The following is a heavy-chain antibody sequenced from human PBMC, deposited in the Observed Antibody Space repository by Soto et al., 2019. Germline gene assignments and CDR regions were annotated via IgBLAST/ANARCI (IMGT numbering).Heavy chain of an antibody. CDR1: GYTFTNYG. J-gene: IGHJ6*02. Sequence: ASVKVSCKASGYTFTNYGVSWVRQAPGQRLEWMGWISAYTRNTNYAQMFQGRVTITADESTKTAYMELSTLRSEDTAVYYCARLHSHGTYGMDVWGQGTTVTVSS. CDR3: ARLHSHGTYGMDV. D-gene: IGHD5-18*01. CDR2: ISAYTRNT. V-gene: IGHV1-18*01.